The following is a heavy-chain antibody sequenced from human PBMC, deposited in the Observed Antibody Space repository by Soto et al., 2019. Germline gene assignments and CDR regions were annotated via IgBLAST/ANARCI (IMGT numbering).Heavy chain of an antibody. J-gene: IGHJ6*02. V-gene: IGHV1-18*04. CDR2: ISAYNGNT. CDR3: ARDDQYYDILTGYNYYGMDV. D-gene: IGHD3-9*01. Sequence: ASVKVSCKASGYTFTSYGISWVRQAPGQGLEWMGWISAYNGNTNYAQKLQGRVTMTTDTSTSKAYMELRSLRSDDTAVYYCARDDQYYDILTGYNYYGMDVWGQGTTVTVSS. CDR1: GYTFTSYG.